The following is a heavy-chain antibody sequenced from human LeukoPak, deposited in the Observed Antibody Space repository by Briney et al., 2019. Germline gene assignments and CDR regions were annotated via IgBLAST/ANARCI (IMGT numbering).Heavy chain of an antibody. D-gene: IGHD2-2*01. Sequence: SETLSLTCTVSGGSISTYYWSWIRQPPGKGLEWIGYIYYSGNTNYNPSLKSRVTMSVDTSQNQFSLNLSSVTAADTAVYYCARDRRTSTSRNYYYMDVWGKGTTVTVSS. J-gene: IGHJ6*03. CDR3: ARDRRTSTSRNYYYMDV. V-gene: IGHV4-59*12. CDR2: IYYSGNT. CDR1: GGSISTYY.